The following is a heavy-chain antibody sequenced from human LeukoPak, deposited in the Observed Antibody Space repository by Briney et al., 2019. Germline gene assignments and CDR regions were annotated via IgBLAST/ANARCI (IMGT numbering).Heavy chain of an antibody. CDR2: ISPSGGSA. V-gene: IGHV1-46*01. J-gene: IGHJ5*02. Sequence: ASVKVSCKAFGYTFTSNYMHWVRQAPGQGPDWMGVISPSGGSATYAQKFQGRVTLTRDMSTSTDYLELSSLRSEDTAVYYCARDNSVRDEAWWFNPWGQGTLVTVSS. D-gene: IGHD5-24*01. CDR1: GYTFTSNY. CDR3: ARDNSVRDEAWWFNP.